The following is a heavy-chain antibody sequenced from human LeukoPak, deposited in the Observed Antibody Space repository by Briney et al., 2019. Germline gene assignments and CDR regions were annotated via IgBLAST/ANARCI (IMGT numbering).Heavy chain of an antibody. J-gene: IGHJ4*02. CDR3: ARMTGYPYYFDY. D-gene: IGHD3-9*01. CDR2: VYYSGST. Sequence: SETLSLTCTVSGGSISSYYWGWIRQPPGKGLEWIGYVYYSGSTSYNPSLKSRVTISVDTSKNQFSLKLTSVTATDTAVYYCARMTGYPYYFDYWGQGTLVTVSS. CDR1: GGSISSYY. V-gene: IGHV4-59*08.